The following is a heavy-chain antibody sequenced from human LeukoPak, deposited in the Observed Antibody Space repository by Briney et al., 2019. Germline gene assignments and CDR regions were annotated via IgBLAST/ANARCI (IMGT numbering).Heavy chain of an antibody. CDR1: GGPFRGFF. D-gene: IGHD3-10*01. V-gene: IGHV4-34*01. CDR3: ARHFFWFEKKNNWFDP. Sequence: SETLSLTCAVYGGPFRGFFWSWIRQAPGKGLEWIGEISHSGSSNYNPSLKSRITISVDTSKSQFSLKLSSVTDADTAVYYCARHFFWFEKKNNWFDPWGQGTLVTVSS. CDR2: ISHSGSS. J-gene: IGHJ5*02.